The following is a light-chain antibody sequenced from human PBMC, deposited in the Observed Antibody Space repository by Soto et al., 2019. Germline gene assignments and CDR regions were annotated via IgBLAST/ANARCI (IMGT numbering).Light chain of an antibody. CDR3: QQSYSTLT. J-gene: IGKJ4*01. CDR1: QSISSY. V-gene: IGKV1-39*01. CDR2: AAS. Sequence: EIQMTHSQSSLSASVGDIVTITCRGSQSISSYLNWYQPKPGKAPKLLIYAASSLQSGVPSRFRDSGSGTDFTLTIRSLKPEDFATEDCQQSYSTLTVGEGTKVDIK.